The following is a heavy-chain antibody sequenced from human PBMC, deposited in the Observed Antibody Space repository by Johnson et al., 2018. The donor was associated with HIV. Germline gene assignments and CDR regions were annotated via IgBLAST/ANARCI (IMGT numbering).Heavy chain of an antibody. D-gene: IGHD1-26*01. CDR1: GFTFSSYA. Sequence: VHLVESGGGLVQPGGSLRLSCAASGFTFSSYALTWVRQAPGRGLEWVSTISGSGGSTYYADSVKGRFTISRDNSKNTLYLQMNSLRSEDTAVYSCAFESGSYFRHAFDVWGQGTMVTVSS. CDR2: ISGSGGST. V-gene: IGHV3-23*04. CDR3: AFESGSYFRHAFDV. J-gene: IGHJ3*01.